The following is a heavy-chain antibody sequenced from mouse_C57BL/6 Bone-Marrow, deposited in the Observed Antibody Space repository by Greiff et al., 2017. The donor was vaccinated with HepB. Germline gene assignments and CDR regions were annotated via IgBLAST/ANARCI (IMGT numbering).Heavy chain of an antibody. CDR2: ISDGGSYT. J-gene: IGHJ2*01. CDR3: AREPNFHDY. V-gene: IGHV5-4*01. CDR1: GFTFSSYA. Sequence: EVKVVESGGGLVKPGGSLKLSCAASGFTFSSYAMSWVRQTPEKRLEWVATISDGGSYTYYPDNVKGRFTISRDNAKNNLYLQMSHLKSEDTAMYYCAREPNFHDYWGEGTTLTVSS.